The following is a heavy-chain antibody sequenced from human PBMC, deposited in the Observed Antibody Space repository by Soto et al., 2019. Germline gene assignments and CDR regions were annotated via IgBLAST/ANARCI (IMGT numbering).Heavy chain of an antibody. CDR3: ARVPGYSSGWYWYFDL. Sequence: QVQLVESGGGVVQPGRSLRLSCAASGFTFSSYGMHWVRQAPGKGLDWVEVIWYDGSNKYYADSVKGRFTISRDNSKNTVHLQMNSRRAEYTAVYYCARVPGYSSGWYWYFDLWCRGTLVTVSS. CDR2: IWYDGSNK. D-gene: IGHD6-19*01. CDR1: GFTFSSYG. J-gene: IGHJ2*01. V-gene: IGHV3-33*01.